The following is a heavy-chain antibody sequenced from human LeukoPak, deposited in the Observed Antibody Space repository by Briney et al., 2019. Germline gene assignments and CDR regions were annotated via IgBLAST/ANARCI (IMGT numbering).Heavy chain of an antibody. J-gene: IGHJ6*03. CDR2: ISSSGSTI. V-gene: IGHV3-48*03. D-gene: IGHD6-13*01. CDR1: GFTFSSYE. Sequence: GGSLRLSCAASGFTFSSYEMNWVRQAPGKGLEWVSYISSSGSTIYYADSVKGRFTISRDNAKNSLYLQMNSLRAEDTAVYYCARDRYSSSWSYYYYYMDVWGKGTMVTVSS. CDR3: ARDRYSSSWSYYYYYMDV.